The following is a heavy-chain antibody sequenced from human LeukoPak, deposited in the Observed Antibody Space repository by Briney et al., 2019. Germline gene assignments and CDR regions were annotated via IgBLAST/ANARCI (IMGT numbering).Heavy chain of an antibody. D-gene: IGHD3-3*01. CDR1: GFTFSSYS. CDR2: ISSSSSYI. J-gene: IGHJ6*03. V-gene: IGHV3-21*01. CDR3: ARGSRFWSGYYTASYMDV. Sequence: PGGSLRLSCAASGFTFSSYSMNWVRQAPGKGLEWVSSISSSSSYIYYADSVKGRFTISRDNAKNSLYLQMNSLRAEDTAVYYCARGSRFWSGYYTASYMDVWGKGTTVTVSS.